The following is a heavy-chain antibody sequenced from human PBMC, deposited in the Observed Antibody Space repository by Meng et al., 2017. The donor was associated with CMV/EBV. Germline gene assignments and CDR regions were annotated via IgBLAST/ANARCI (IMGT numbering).Heavy chain of an antibody. CDR1: GGTFSSYA. V-gene: IGHV1-69*05. D-gene: IGHD1-26*01. J-gene: IGHJ4*02. CDR2: IIPIFGTA. Sequence: SVKVSCKASGGTFSSYAISWVRQAPGQGLEWMGGIIPIFGTANYAQKFQGRVTITTDESTSTAYMELSSLRSEDMAVYYCARQNLGATHFDYWGQGTLVTVSS. CDR3: ARQNLGATHFDY.